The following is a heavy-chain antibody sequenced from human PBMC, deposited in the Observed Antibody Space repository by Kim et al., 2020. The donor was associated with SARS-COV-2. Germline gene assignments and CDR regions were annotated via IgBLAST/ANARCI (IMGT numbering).Heavy chain of an antibody. Sequence: SLKSRVTISVDTSKNQFSLKLSSVTAADTAVYYCAKAAYGSYPTPGYFDYWGQGTLVTVSS. J-gene: IGHJ4*02. D-gene: IGHD1-26*01. V-gene: IGHV4-59*01. CDR3: AKAAYGSYPTPGYFDY.